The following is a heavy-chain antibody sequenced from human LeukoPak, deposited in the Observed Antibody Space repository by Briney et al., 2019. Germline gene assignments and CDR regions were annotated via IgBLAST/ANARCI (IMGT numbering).Heavy chain of an antibody. J-gene: IGHJ3*02. Sequence: SETLSLTCAVYGGSFSGYYWSWIRQPPGKGLEWIGEINHSGSTNYNPSLKSRVTISVDTSKNQFSLKLSSVTAADTAVYYCAANYYDSSGYYGSDAFDIWGQGTMVTVSS. CDR3: AANYYDSSGYYGSDAFDI. CDR1: GGSFSGYY. D-gene: IGHD3-22*01. V-gene: IGHV4-34*01. CDR2: INHSGST.